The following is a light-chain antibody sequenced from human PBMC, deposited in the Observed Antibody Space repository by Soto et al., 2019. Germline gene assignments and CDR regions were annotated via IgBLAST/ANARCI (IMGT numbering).Light chain of an antibody. J-gene: IGLJ1*01. V-gene: IGLV2-14*02. Sequence: QSVLTQPASISGSPGQSITISCTGTSSDVGVYNFVSWYQQHPGKAPKVLIYEVNKRPSGISNRFSGSKSGNTASLTISGLQAEDEADYYCSSYTSSSLYVFGTGTKVTVL. CDR1: SSDVGVYNF. CDR3: SSYTSSSLYV. CDR2: EVN.